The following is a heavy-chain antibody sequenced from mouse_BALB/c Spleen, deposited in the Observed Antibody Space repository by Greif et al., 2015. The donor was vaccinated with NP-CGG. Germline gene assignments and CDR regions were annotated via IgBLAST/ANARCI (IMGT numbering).Heavy chain of an antibody. CDR3: ARSGYGYDGGYAMDY. CDR1: GYSITSDYA. Sequence: EVKLMESGPGLVKPSQSLSLTCTVTGYSITSDYAWNWIRQFPGNKLEWMGYISYSGSTSYNPSLKSQISITRDTSKNQFFLQLNSVTTEDTATYYCARSGYGYDGGYAMDYWGQGTSVTVSS. CDR2: ISYSGST. J-gene: IGHJ4*01. V-gene: IGHV3-2*02. D-gene: IGHD2-2*01.